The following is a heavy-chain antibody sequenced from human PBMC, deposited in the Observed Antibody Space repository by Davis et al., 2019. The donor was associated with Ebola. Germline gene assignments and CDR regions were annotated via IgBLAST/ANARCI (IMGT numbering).Heavy chain of an antibody. J-gene: IGHJ5*02. V-gene: IGHV4-34*01. D-gene: IGHD3-10*01. CDR3: ARGGITMVRGVTRNWFDP. CDR2: INHSGST. Sequence: MPSETLSLTCAVYGGSFSGYYWSWIRQPPGKGLEWIGEINHSGSTNYNPSLKSRVTISVDTSKNQFSLKLSSVTAADTAVYYCARGGITMVRGVTRNWFDPWGQGTLVTVSS. CDR1: GGSFSGYY.